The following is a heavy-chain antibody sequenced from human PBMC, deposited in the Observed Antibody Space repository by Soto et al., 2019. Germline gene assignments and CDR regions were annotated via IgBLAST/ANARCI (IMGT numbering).Heavy chain of an antibody. D-gene: IGHD2-2*01. CDR3: ASPAPKNGVDY. V-gene: IGHV4-39*01. J-gene: IGHJ4*02. CDR1: GGSISSSSYY. Sequence: SETLSLTCTVSGGSISSSSYYWGWIRQPPGKGLEWIGSIYYSGSTYYNPSLKSRVTISVDTSKNQFSLKLSSVTAADTAVYYCASPAPKNGVDYWGQGTLVTVSS. CDR2: IYYSGST.